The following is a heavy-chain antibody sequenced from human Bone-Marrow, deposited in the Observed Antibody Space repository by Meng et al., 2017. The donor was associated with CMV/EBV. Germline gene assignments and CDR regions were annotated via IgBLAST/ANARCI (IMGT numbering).Heavy chain of an antibody. D-gene: IGHD1-1*01. CDR3: ASARLAGNYNWFDP. V-gene: IGHV1-69*02. CDR1: GGTFSSYT. CDR2: IIPILGIA. Sequence: SVKVSCKASGGTFSSYTISWVRQAPGQGLEWMGRIIPILGIANYAQKFQGRVTITADKSTSTAYMELSSLRSEDTAVYYCASARLAGNYNWFDPWGQGTLVTVSS. J-gene: IGHJ5*02.